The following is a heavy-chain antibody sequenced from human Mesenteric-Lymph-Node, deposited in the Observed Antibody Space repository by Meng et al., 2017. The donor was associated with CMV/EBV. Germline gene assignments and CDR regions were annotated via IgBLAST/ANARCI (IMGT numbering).Heavy chain of an antibody. Sequence: GESLKISCVESGFTFSRYGMHWVRQAPGKGLDWVAFVRNDGSKKYYADSVKGRFTISRDNSKNTLFLHMSSLRDEDTAMYYCAKDDDSAGFYYAYYWGQGTLVTVSS. CDR3: AKDDDSAGFYYAYY. V-gene: IGHV3-30*02. D-gene: IGHD3-22*01. J-gene: IGHJ4*02. CDR1: GFTFSRYG. CDR2: VRNDGSKK.